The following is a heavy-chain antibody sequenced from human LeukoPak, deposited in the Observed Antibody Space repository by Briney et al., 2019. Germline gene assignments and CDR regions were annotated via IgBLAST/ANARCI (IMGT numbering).Heavy chain of an antibody. CDR3: ARDIGGNAFDI. V-gene: IGHV3-53*01. CDR1: GFTVSNNY. CDR2: IYSGGST. J-gene: IGHJ3*02. D-gene: IGHD3-16*02. Sequence: GSLRLSCAASGFTVSNNYMSWVRQAPGKGLEWVSVIYSGGSTYYADSVKGRFTISRDNSKNTLYLQMNSLRAEDTAVYYCARDIGGNAFDIWGQGTMVTVSS.